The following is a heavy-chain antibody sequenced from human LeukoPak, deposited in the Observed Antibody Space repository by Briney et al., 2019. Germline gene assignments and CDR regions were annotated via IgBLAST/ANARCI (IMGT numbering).Heavy chain of an antibody. CDR2: IYTSGST. Sequence: PSETLSLTCTVSGGSISSYYWSWIRQPAGKGLEWIGRIYTSGSTNYNPSLKSRVTMSVDTSKNQLSLKLSSVTAADTAVYCCARGNWNNPAFDIWGQGTMVTVSS. V-gene: IGHV4-4*07. CDR1: GGSISSYY. J-gene: IGHJ3*02. D-gene: IGHD1/OR15-1a*01. CDR3: ARGNWNNPAFDI.